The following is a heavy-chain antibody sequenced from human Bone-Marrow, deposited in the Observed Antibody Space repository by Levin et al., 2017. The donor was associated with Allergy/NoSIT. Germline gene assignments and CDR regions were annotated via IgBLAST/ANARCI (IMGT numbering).Heavy chain of an antibody. Sequence: GGSLRLSCAASGFTFSSYAMSWVRQAPGKGLEWVSAISGSGGSTYYADSVKGRFTISRDNSKNTLYLQMNSLRAEDTAVYYCAKAVQWLPRRYYFDYWGQGTLVTVSS. J-gene: IGHJ4*02. CDR1: GFTFSSYA. V-gene: IGHV3-23*01. D-gene: IGHD6-19*01. CDR2: ISGSGGST. CDR3: AKAVQWLPRRYYFDY.